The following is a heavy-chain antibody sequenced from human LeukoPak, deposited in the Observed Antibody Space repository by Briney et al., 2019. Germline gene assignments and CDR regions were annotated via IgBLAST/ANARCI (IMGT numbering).Heavy chain of an antibody. CDR2: INPKNGGS. D-gene: IGHD3-16*01. CDR3: ARASFWESPINWFAP. J-gene: IGHJ5*02. Sequence: GGSLRLSCAASGFTFSSYAMHWVRQAPGKGLEWVGWINPKNGGSNYAQKFQGRVTMTRDRSISTAYMELSRLTSDDTAVYYCARASFWESPINWFAPWGQGTLVTVSS. CDR1: GFTFSSYA. V-gene: IGHV1-2*02.